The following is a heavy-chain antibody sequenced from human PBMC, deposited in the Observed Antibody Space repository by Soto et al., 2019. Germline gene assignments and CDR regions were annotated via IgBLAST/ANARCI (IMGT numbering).Heavy chain of an antibody. Sequence: QVQSQQWGAGLLKPSETLSLTCGVFVESFSGYSWSRIRQPPGKGLEWIDKINCGGSTNYNPSLRYRDTISGDTSKNQFSLTLKSVSAADTAASACARVQSGKKYGFLYFDYWGQGTLVTVSS. D-gene: IGHD2-2*01. J-gene: IGHJ4*02. CDR3: ARVQSGKKYGFLYFDY. CDR1: VESFSGYS. V-gene: IGHV4-34*02. CDR2: INCGGST.